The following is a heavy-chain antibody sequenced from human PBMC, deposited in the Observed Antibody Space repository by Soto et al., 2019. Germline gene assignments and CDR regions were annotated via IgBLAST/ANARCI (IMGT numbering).Heavy chain of an antibody. J-gene: IGHJ4*02. CDR3: VKDEGTPSTVFDY. Sequence: LRLSCLASGFTFKAYAMGWVRQAPGKGLEWVSSISATDGKTYYADSVRGRFMISRDNSRNSLFLQMNGLRPDDSALYYCVKDEGTPSTVFDYWGQGTPVTVSS. CDR2: ISATDGKT. V-gene: IGHV3-23*01. CDR1: GFTFKAYA. D-gene: IGHD4-4*01.